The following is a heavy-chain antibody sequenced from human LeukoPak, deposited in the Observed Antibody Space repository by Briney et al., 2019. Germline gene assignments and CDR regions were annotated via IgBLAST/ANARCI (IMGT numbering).Heavy chain of an antibody. CDR2: INSDGSST. D-gene: IGHD3-9*01. V-gene: IGHV3-74*01. J-gene: IGHJ6*02. Sequence: GGSLRLSCAASGFTFSSYWMHWVRQAPGKGLVWVSRINSDGSSTSYADSVKGRFTISRDNAKNTLYLQMNSLRAEDTAVYYCARDGAEDDISTGYSSLYGMDVWGQGTTVTVSS. CDR3: ARDGAEDDISTGYSSLYGMDV. CDR1: GFTFSSYW.